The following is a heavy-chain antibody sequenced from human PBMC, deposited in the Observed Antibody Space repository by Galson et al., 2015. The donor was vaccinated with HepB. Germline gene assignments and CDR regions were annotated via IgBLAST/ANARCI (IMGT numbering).Heavy chain of an antibody. CDR1: GFSFSDYW. D-gene: IGHD1-14*01. CDR3: AREAGRGLDV. J-gene: IGHJ6*02. V-gene: IGHV3-7*01. Sequence: SLRLSCAASGFSFSDYWMAWVRQAPGKGLEWVAGIKYEGSEKSFVDSVRGRFSISRDDAKKSLHLQMNSLRVEDTAVYFCAREAGRGLDVWGRGTTVTVSS. CDR2: IKYEGSEK.